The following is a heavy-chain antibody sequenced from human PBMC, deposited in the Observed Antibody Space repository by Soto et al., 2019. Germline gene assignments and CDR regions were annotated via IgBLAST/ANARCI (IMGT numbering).Heavy chain of an antibody. CDR1: GGTFSSYA. CDR2: IIPIFGTA. CDR3: ASQGIAAAEAKFDP. J-gene: IGHJ5*02. V-gene: IGHV1-69*01. D-gene: IGHD6-13*01. Sequence: QVQLVQSGAEVKKPGSSVKVSCKASGGTFSSYAISWVRQAPGQGLECMGGIIPIFGTANYAQKFQGRVTITADESTSTDYMELSSLRSYDTAVYYCASQGIAAAEAKFDPWGQGTLVTVSS.